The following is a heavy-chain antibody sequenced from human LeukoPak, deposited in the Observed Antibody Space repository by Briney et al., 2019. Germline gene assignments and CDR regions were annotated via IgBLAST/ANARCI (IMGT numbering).Heavy chain of an antibody. D-gene: IGHD4-17*01. CDR1: GYTFTGYY. J-gene: IGHJ4*02. Sequence: ASVKVSCKASGYTFTGYYMHWVRQAPGQGLEWMGWINPNSGGTNYAQKFQGRATMTRDTSISTAYMELSRLRSDDTAVYYCARGHYGDYGYSDYWGQGTLVTVSS. V-gene: IGHV1-2*02. CDR2: INPNSGGT. CDR3: ARGHYGDYGYSDY.